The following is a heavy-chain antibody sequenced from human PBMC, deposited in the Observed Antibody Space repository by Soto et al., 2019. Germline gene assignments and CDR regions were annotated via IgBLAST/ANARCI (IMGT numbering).Heavy chain of an antibody. J-gene: IGHJ6*02. CDR1: GGPITTTIW. D-gene: IGHD3-16*01. CDR3: ATQTISYTWGV. CDR2: LHHDGTT. V-gene: IGHV4-4*02. Sequence: QVQLQESGPGLVKPSETLSLTCTVSGGPITTTIWWAWVRLPPGKGLEWIGELHHDGTTNYNPSLESRITMSLDKSNNHFSLKLTSVTAAVTAIYYCATQTISYTWGVWGRGTTVTVSS.